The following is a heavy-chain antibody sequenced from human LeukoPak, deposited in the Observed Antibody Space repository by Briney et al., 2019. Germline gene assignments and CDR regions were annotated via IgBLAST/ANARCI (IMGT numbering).Heavy chain of an antibody. D-gene: IGHD2-15*01. J-gene: IGHJ4*02. V-gene: IGHV3-53*01. CDR3: ARRAGEYSHPYDY. Sequence: PGGSLRLSCKVSGFTVSSNSWSWVRQAPGKGLEWGSFISSGGNTDHSDSVKGRFTISRDSSKNTLYLQMNSLRAEDTAIYYCARRAGEYSHPYDYWGQGTLVTVSS. CDR1: GFTVSSNS. CDR2: ISSGGNT.